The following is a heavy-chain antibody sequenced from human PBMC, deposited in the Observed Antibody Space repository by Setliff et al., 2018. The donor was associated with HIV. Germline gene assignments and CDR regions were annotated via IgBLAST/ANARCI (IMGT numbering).Heavy chain of an antibody. CDR3: ARVSKSSPDAFDI. Sequence: GSLRLSCAASGFTVSSNYMSWVRQAPGKGLEWVSVIYSGGSTYYADSVKGRFTISRDNSKNTLYLQMNSLRAEDTAVYYCARVSKSSPDAFDIWGQGTMVTVSS. D-gene: IGHD6-13*01. CDR2: IYSGGST. V-gene: IGHV3-53*01. CDR1: GFTVSSNY. J-gene: IGHJ3*02.